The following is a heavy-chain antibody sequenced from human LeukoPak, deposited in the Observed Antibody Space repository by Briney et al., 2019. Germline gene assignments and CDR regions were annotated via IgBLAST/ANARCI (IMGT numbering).Heavy chain of an antibody. CDR2: INPRGGST. J-gene: IGHJ4*02. D-gene: IGHD6-25*01. V-gene: IGHV1-46*01. Sequence: ASVKVSCKASGYTFTTYYMHWMRQAPGQGPEWMGIINPRGGSTDYSQRFQGRITMTSDTSTSTVYMELSSLRSDDTAVYFCARVGSAAATADYWGQGTLVTVSS. CDR3: ARVGSAAATADY. CDR1: GYTFTTYY.